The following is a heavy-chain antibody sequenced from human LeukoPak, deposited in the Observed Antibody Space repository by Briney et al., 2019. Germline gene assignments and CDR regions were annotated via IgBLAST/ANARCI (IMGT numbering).Heavy chain of an antibody. CDR2: ISSSGSII. J-gene: IGHJ4*02. D-gene: IGHD3-3*01. Sequence: PGGSLRLSCAASGFTFSDYYMSWIRQAPGKGLEWVSYISSSGSIIYYADSVKGRFTISRDNAKNSLYLQMNSLRAEDTAVYYCARTTYDFWSGYLRWGKIDYWGQGTLVTVSS. V-gene: IGHV3-11*01. CDR3: ARTTYDFWSGYLRWGKIDY. CDR1: GFTFSDYY.